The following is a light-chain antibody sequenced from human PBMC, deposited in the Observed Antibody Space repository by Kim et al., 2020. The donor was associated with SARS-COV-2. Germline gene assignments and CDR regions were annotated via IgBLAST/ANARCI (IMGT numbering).Light chain of an antibody. CDR1: QSVLYSSNNNNY. J-gene: IGKJ2*01. V-gene: IGKV4-1*01. CDR3: QQYYSVPYT. Sequence: DIVMTQSPDSLAVSLGERATINCKSSQSVLYSSNNNNYLSWYQQKPGQPPKLLIYWASIRESGVPDRFSGSGSGTDFTLTISSLQAEDVAVYYCQQYYSVPYTFGQGTKLEI. CDR2: WAS.